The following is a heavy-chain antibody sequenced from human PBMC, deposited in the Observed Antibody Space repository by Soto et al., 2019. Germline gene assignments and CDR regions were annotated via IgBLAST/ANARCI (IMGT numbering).Heavy chain of an antibody. CDR2: INHSGST. J-gene: IGHJ5*02. D-gene: IGHD2-2*01. V-gene: IGHV4-34*01. CDR1: GGSFSGYY. CDR3: ARGLFRDSTSYRGTRFDP. Sequence: QVQLQQWGAGLLKPSETLSLTCAVYGGSFSGYYWSWIRQPPGKGLEWMGEINHSGSTNYNPSLKSRVTIAVDTSKNQSSLKLSAVTAADTAVYYCARGLFRDSTSYRGTRFDPWGQGTLVTVSS.